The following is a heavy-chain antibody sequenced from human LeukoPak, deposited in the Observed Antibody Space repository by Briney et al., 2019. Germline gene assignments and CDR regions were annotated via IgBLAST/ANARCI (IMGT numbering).Heavy chain of an antibody. J-gene: IGHJ3*02. Sequence: GGSLRLSCAASGFKFSSYSMKWVRQAPGKGLEWVSFISSSSSYIYYADSVKGRFTISRDNSKNTLYLQMNSLRAEDTAVYYCAKGGTTIFGVVIISLEAFDIWGQGTMVTVSS. V-gene: IGHV3-21*04. CDR2: ISSSSSYI. CDR3: AKGGTTIFGVVIISLEAFDI. D-gene: IGHD3-3*01. CDR1: GFKFSSYS.